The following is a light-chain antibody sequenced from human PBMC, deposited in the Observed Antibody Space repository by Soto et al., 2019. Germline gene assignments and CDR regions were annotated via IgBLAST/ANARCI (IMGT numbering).Light chain of an antibody. CDR2: GAS. Sequence: EIVLTQSPGTLSLSPGERATLSCRASQTVTSSYLAWYQQKPGQAPRLLIYGASTRANAIPDRFSGSGSGTDFTLTISRLEPEDYAVYYCQQYDLSPPITFGQGTRLEIK. CDR3: QQYDLSPPIT. J-gene: IGKJ5*01. V-gene: IGKV3-20*01. CDR1: QTVTSSY.